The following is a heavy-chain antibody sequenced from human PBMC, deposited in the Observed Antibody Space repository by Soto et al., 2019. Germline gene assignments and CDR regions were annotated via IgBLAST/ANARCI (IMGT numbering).Heavy chain of an antibody. CDR2: ISESGANT. J-gene: IGHJ4*02. D-gene: IGHD3-3*01. V-gene: IGHV3-23*01. CDR1: GFIFNNCG. Sequence: PGGSLRLSCAASGFIFNNCGMAWVRQTPGKGLEWVSTISESGANTHYADSVKGRLTISRDNSKDTVYLQLNSLRDEDTALYYCAKDVGEPAFFDTWGQGTQVTVSS. CDR3: AKDVGEPAFFDT.